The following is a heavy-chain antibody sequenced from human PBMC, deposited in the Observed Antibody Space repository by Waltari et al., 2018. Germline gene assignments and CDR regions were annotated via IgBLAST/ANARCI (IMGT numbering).Heavy chain of an antibody. Sequence: QVQLQQWGAGLLKPSETLSLTCAVYGGSFSGYYWSWIRQPPGKGLEWIGEINHSGSTNDNPSRKSRVTISVDTSKNQFSLKLSSVTAADTAVYYCARSSRLAASDYWGQGTLVTVSS. V-gene: IGHV4-34*01. CDR2: INHSGST. J-gene: IGHJ4*02. CDR1: GGSFSGYY. D-gene: IGHD6-6*01. CDR3: ARSSRLAASDY.